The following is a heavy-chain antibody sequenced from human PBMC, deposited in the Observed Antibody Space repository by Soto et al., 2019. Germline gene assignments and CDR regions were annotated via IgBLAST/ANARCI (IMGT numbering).Heavy chain of an antibody. CDR3: AKVTCSSTSCYHYYYYGMDV. V-gene: IGHV3-23*01. D-gene: IGHD2-2*01. Sequence: GGSLRLSCAASGVTFSSLAMGWLRQAPGTGPEWVSAISGSGGSTYYADSVKGRFTISRDNSKNTLYLQMNSLRAEDTAVYYCAKVTCSSTSCYHYYYYGMDVWGQGTTVTVSS. CDR1: GVTFSSLA. J-gene: IGHJ6*02. CDR2: ISGSGGST.